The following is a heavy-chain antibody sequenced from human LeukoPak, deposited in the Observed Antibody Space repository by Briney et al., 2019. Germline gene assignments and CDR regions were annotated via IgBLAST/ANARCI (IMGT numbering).Heavy chain of an antibody. V-gene: IGHV3-66*01. CDR3: ARDQSSQYSGWYDY. CDR2: IYSGGST. D-gene: IGHD6-19*01. CDR1: GFTISSNY. Sequence: GGSLRLSCAASGFTISSNYMSWVRQAPGKGLEWVSVIYSGGSTYYADSVKGRFTISRDNSKNTLYLQMNSLRVEDTAVYYCARDQSSQYSGWYDYWGQGTLVTVSS. J-gene: IGHJ4*02.